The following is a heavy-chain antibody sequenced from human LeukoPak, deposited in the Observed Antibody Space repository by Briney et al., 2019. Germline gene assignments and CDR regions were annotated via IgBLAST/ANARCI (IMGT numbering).Heavy chain of an antibody. CDR1: GGSFSGYY. V-gene: IGHV4-34*01. J-gene: IGHJ4*02. D-gene: IGHD6-19*01. CDR3: ARGRHPVADFDY. CDR2: INHSGST. Sequence: PSETLSLTCAVYGGSFSGYYWSWIRQPPGKGLEWIGEINHSGSTNYNPSLKSRVTISVDTSKNQFSLKLSSVTAADTAVSYCARGRHPVADFDYWGQGTLVTVSS.